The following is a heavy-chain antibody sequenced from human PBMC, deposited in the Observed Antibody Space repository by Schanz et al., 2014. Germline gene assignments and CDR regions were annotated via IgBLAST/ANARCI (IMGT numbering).Heavy chain of an antibody. CDR1: GFTFSSYW. V-gene: IGHV3-7*01. CDR3: ERFQSPHHPFDY. Sequence: EVQLVESGGGLVQPGGSLRLSCAASGFTFSSYWMSWVRQAPGKGLEWVANIKQDGSERYYVDSVKGRFTISRDNAKNSLYLQMNSLRAEDTSVYYCERFQSPHHPFDYWGQGTLVTVSS. CDR2: IKQDGSER. J-gene: IGHJ4*02.